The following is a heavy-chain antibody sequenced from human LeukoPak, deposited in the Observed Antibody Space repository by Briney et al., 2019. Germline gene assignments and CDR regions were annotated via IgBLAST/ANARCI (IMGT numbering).Heavy chain of an antibody. CDR1: GYTFTSYG. J-gene: IGHJ4*02. D-gene: IGHD3-3*01. V-gene: IGHV1-18*01. Sequence: ASVKVSCKASGYTFTSYGISWVRQAPGQGLEWMGWISAYNGNTNYAQKLQGRVTMTTDTSTSTAYMELRSLRSDDTAVYYCARGPQYYDFWSGYYSFDYWGQGTLVSVSS. CDR3: ARGPQYYDFWSGYYSFDY. CDR2: ISAYNGNT.